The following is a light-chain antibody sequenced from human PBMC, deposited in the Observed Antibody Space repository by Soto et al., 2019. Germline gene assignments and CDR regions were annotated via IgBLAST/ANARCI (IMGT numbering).Light chain of an antibody. CDR1: QSVSNN. CDR2: GAS. J-gene: IGKJ1*01. Sequence: EIVMTQSPATLSVSPGESATLSCRASQSVSNNLTWYQQKPGQPPRLLIYGASTRATGVPGRFSGSGSGTEFTLTISSLQSEDFAVYYCQQYNDWWTFGQGTTVDIK. V-gene: IGKV3-15*01. CDR3: QQYNDWWT.